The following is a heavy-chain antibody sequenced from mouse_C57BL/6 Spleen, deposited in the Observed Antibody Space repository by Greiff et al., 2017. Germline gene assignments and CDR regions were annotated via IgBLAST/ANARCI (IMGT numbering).Heavy chain of an antibody. CDR2: ILPGSGST. D-gene: IGHD2-3*01. V-gene: IGHV1-9*01. Sequence: QVQLQQSGAELMKPGASVKLSCKATGYTFTGYWIEWVKQRPGHGLEWIGEILPGSGSTNYTEKFKGKATFTADTSSNTAYMQLSSLTTEDSAIYYCARSAAFYDPNWYFDVWGTGTTVTVSS. CDR1: GYTFTGYW. CDR3: ARSAAFYDPNWYFDV. J-gene: IGHJ1*03.